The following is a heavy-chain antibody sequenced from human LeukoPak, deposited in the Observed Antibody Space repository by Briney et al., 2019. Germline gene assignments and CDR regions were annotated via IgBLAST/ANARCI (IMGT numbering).Heavy chain of an antibody. V-gene: IGHV4-34*01. CDR3: ARRAPVPYYYYYYMDV. Sequence: PSETLSLTCAVYGGSFSGYYWSWIRQPPGKGPEWIGEINHSGSTNYNPSLKSRVTISVDTSKNQFSLKLSSVTAADTAVYYCARRAPVPYYYYYYMDVWGKGTTVTVSS. CDR2: INHSGST. J-gene: IGHJ6*03. CDR1: GGSFSGYY.